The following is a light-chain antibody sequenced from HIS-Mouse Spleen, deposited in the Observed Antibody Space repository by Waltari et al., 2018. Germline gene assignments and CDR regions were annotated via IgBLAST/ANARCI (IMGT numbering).Light chain of an antibody. CDR2: AAS. J-gene: IGKJ2*01. CDR3: QQSYSTPNT. Sequence: DIQMTQSPSSLSASVGDRVTITCRASQSISSYLNWYQQKPGKARKLLIYAASSLQSGVPSRFSGSGSGTDLTLTISSLQPEDFATYYCQQSYSTPNTFGQGTKLEIK. CDR1: QSISSY. V-gene: IGKV1-39*01.